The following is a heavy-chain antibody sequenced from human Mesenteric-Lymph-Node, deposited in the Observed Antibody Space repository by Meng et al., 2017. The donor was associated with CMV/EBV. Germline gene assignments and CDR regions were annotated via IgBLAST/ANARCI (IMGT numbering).Heavy chain of an antibody. D-gene: IGHD6-13*01. V-gene: IGHV3-9*03. CDR3: ARAAGAGSYYAMDV. CDR1: GFTFDDYA. Sequence: SLKISCAASGFTFDDYAMHWVRQAPGKGLEWVSGISWGSGSIGYADSVKGRFTISRDNAKNSLYLQMNSLRAEDMALYYCARAAGAGSYYAMDVWGQGTTVTVSS. CDR2: ISWGSGSI. J-gene: IGHJ6*02.